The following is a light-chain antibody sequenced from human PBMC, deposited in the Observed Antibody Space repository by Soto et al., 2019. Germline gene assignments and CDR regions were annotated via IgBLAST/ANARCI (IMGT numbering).Light chain of an antibody. Sequence: QSALTQPASVSGSPGQSITISCTGTSSDVGGYNYVSWYQQHPGKAPKLMIYEVSNRPSGVSNRFSGSKSGNTASLTISGLQAEDEAAYYCCSYAGSYIWVFGGGTKLTVL. CDR3: CSYAGSYIWV. CDR2: EVS. CDR1: SSDVGGYNY. J-gene: IGLJ3*02. V-gene: IGLV2-14*01.